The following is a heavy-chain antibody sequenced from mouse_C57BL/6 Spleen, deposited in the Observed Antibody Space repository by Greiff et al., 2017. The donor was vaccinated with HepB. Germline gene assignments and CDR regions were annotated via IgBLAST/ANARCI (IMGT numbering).Heavy chain of an antibody. CDR2: ISYDGSN. D-gene: IGHD1-1*01. J-gene: IGHJ2*01. Sequence: EVQRVESGPGLVKPSQSLSLTCSVTGYSITSGYYWNWIRQFPGNKLEWMGYISYDGSNNYNPSLKNRISITRDTSKNQFFLKLNSVTTEDTATYYCARGFITTVVGDYWGQGTTLTVSS. V-gene: IGHV3-6*01. CDR1: GYSITSGYY. CDR3: ARGFITTVVGDY.